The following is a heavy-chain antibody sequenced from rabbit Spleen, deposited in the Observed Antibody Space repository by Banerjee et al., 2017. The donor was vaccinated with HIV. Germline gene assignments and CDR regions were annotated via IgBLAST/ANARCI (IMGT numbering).Heavy chain of an antibody. D-gene: IGHD1-1*01. CDR2: INAATAKP. CDR1: GFSFSSNDY. Sequence: QSLEESGGGLGQPEGSLTLTCTTSGFSFSSNDYMCWVRQAPGKGLEWIACINAATAKPVYATWAKGRFTISRTSSTTVTLRMTSLTAADRATYFCARDLVAVIGWNFGLWGQGTLVTVS. J-gene: IGHJ4*01. V-gene: IGHV1S40*01. CDR3: ARDLVAVIGWNFGL.